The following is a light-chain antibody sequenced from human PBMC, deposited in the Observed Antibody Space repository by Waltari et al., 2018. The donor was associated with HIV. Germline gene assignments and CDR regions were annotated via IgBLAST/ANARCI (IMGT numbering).Light chain of an antibody. V-gene: IGKV1-39*01. CDR3: QQSYSTPWT. Sequence: DIQMTQSPSSLSASVGDRVTITCRASQSISSYLNWNQQKPGKAPKLLIYAATSLQSGVPSRCSGSGSGTDFTLTISSLQPEDFATYYCQQSYSTPWTFGQGTKVEIK. CDR1: QSISSY. J-gene: IGKJ1*01. CDR2: AAT.